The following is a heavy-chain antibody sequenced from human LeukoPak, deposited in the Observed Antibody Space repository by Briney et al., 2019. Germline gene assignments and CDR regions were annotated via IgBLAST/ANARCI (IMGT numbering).Heavy chain of an antibody. CDR2: ISYDGSNK. D-gene: IGHD3-22*01. Sequence: GGSLRLSCAASGFTFSSYGMHWVRQAPGKGLEWVAVISYDGSNKYYADSVKGRFTISRDNSKNTLCLQMNSLRAEDTAVYYCAKSAPSGYHATWGQGTLVTVSS. CDR1: GFTFSSYG. J-gene: IGHJ5*02. V-gene: IGHV3-30*18. CDR3: AKSAPSGYHAT.